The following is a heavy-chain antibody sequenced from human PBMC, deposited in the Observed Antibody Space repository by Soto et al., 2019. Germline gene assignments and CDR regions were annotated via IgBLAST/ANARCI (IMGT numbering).Heavy chain of an antibody. J-gene: IGHJ6*02. V-gene: IGHV3-43*01. CDR1: GFTFDDYT. D-gene: IGHD6-19*01. Sequence: PXGSLRLSCAASGFTFDDYTMHWVRQAPGKGLEWVSLISWDGGSTYYADSVKGRFTISRDNSKNSLYLQMNSLRTEDTALYYCAKALKKGSGYSSGWYSPLPPYGMDVWGQGTTVTVSS. CDR2: ISWDGGST. CDR3: AKALKKGSGYSSGWYSPLPPYGMDV.